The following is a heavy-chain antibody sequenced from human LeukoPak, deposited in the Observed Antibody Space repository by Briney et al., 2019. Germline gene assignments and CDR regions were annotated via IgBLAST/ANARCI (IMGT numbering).Heavy chain of an antibody. Sequence: GESLKLSCKASGYSFTSYWIGWVRQMPGKGLEWMGIIYPGDSGTRYSPSFQGQVTISADKSISTAYLQWSSLKASDTAMYYCARPYYYDSSGYLVGLGYWGQGTLVTVSS. D-gene: IGHD3-22*01. J-gene: IGHJ4*02. CDR3: ARPYYYDSSGYLVGLGY. CDR1: GYSFTSYW. V-gene: IGHV5-51*01. CDR2: IYPGDSGT.